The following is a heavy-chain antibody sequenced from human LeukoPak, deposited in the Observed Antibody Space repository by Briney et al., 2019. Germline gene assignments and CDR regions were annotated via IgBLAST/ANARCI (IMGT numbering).Heavy chain of an antibody. D-gene: IGHD4-17*01. J-gene: IGHJ4*02. V-gene: IGHV3-53*04. CDR1: GFTVSSNY. CDR2: IYSGGST. Sequence: PGGSLRLSCAASGFTVSSNYMSWVRQAPGKGLEWVSVIYSGGSTYYADSVKGRFTISRHNSKNTLYLQMNSLRAEDTAVYYCARRASFHDYGDYVAWYYFDYWGQGTLVTVSS. CDR3: ARRASFHDYGDYVAWYYFDY.